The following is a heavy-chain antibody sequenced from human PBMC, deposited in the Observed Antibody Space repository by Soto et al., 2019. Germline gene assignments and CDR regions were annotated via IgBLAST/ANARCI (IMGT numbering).Heavy chain of an antibody. Sequence: QVQLVESGGGVVQPGRSLRLSCAASGFTFSSYGMHWVRQAPGKGLEWVAVISYDGSNKYYADSVKGRFTISRDNSKNTRYLQMNSLRAEDTSVYYCAKGRKKSSGWSGGWFDPWGQGTLVTVSS. CDR3: AKGRKKSSGWSGGWFDP. J-gene: IGHJ5*02. D-gene: IGHD6-19*01. V-gene: IGHV3-30*18. CDR1: GFTFSSYG. CDR2: ISYDGSNK.